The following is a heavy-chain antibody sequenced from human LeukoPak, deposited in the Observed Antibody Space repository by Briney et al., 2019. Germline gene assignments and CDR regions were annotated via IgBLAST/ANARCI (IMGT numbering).Heavy chain of an antibody. D-gene: IGHD3-22*01. CDR3: ARGYYDSSGYYLGNWFDP. Sequence: GASVRVSCKASGYTFTSYGISRVRQAPGQGLEWMGWISAYNGNTNYAQKLQGRVTMTTDTSTSTAYMELRSLRSDDTAVYYCARGYYDSSGYYLGNWFDPWGQGTLVTVSS. CDR2: ISAYNGNT. V-gene: IGHV1-18*01. CDR1: GYTFTSYG. J-gene: IGHJ5*02.